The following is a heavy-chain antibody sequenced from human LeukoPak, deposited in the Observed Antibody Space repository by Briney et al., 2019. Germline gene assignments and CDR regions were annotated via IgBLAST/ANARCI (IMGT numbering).Heavy chain of an antibody. CDR1: GFTFSDYY. D-gene: IGHD1-26*01. J-gene: IGHJ1*01. CDR2: ISSSGSTI. CDR3: AREESRSGSPEYFQH. Sequence: PGGSLRLSCAASGFTFSDYYMSWIHQAPGKGLEWVSYISSSGSTIYYADSVKGRFTISRDNAKNSLYLQMNSLRAEDTAVYYCAREESRSGSPEYFQHWGQGTLVTVSS. V-gene: IGHV3-11*01.